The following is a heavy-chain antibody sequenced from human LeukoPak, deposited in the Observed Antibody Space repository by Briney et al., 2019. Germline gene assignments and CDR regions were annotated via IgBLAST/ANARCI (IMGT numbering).Heavy chain of an antibody. J-gene: IGHJ4*02. CDR2: INPRGGST. V-gene: IGHV1-46*01. Sequence: AGVTVTCKASGYTFSSYYMHWVRQAPGQGLEWMGIINPRGGSTTYAQKFQGRVTMTRDTSTNIIYMDLSSLSSDDTAVYYCARDHVMTMVATPYYFDYWGQGTLVTVSS. CDR1: GYTFSSYY. D-gene: IGHD4/OR15-4a*01. CDR3: ARDHVMTMVATPYYFDY.